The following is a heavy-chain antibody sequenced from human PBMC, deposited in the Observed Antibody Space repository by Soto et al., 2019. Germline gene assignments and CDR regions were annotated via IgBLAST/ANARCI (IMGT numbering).Heavy chain of an antibody. J-gene: IGHJ5*02. CDR3: ARDRGYRSGSFGS. V-gene: IGHV4-4*07. D-gene: IGHD5-18*01. CDR2: IYSDGTT. Sequence: SETLSLTCIVSGGSISGYYWSWIRQPAGKELEWIGRIYSDGTTNYNPSLKGRGTMSVDTSKKQISLKLTSVTAADTAMYYCARDRGYRSGSFGSWGQGVLVTVPQ. CDR1: GGSISGYY.